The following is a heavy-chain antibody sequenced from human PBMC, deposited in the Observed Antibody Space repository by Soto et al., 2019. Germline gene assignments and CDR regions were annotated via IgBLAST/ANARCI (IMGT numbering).Heavy chain of an antibody. CDR3: ARLARYYGLGSYHYYFDY. CDR2: MYYSGST. D-gene: IGHD3-10*01. Sequence: SETLSLTCTVSGRLIRISNYYWAWIRQPPGKGLEYIGSMYYSGSTYDNPSLKSRVTISVDTPKNQFSLSLSSVTAADTAVYYCARLARYYGLGSYHYYFDYWGQGALVTVS. J-gene: IGHJ4*02. CDR1: GRLIRISNYY. V-gene: IGHV4-39*01.